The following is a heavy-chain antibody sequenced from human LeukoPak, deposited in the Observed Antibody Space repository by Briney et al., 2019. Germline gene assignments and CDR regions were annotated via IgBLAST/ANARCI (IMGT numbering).Heavy chain of an antibody. Sequence: GGSLRLSCAASGFTFSSYSMNWVRQAPVKGLEWVSSISSSSSYIYYADSVKGRFTISRDNAKNSLYLQMNSLRAEDTAVYYCARARLYCSSTSCYEAGDDYWGQGTLVTVSS. V-gene: IGHV3-21*01. D-gene: IGHD2-2*01. CDR2: ISSSSSYI. CDR1: GFTFSSYS. CDR3: ARARLYCSSTSCYEAGDDY. J-gene: IGHJ4*02.